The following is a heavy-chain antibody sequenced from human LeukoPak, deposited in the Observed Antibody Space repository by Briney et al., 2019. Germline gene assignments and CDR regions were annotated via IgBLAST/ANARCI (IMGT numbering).Heavy chain of an antibody. D-gene: IGHD2-2*01. CDR3: AKDAGVVPAASRNFDY. Sequence: GGSLRLSCAASGFDVSINYMNWIRQSPEKGLEWVSIIHNDGSTYYADSVKGRFTVSRDNSKNTVSLQMDSLRVEDTAVYYCAKDAGVVPAASRNFDYWGQGTLVTVSS. V-gene: IGHV3-66*01. CDR2: IHNDGST. J-gene: IGHJ4*02. CDR1: GFDVSINY.